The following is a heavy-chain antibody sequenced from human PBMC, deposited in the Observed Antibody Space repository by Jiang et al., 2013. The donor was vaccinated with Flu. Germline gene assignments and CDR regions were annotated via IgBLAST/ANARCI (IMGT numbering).Heavy chain of an antibody. CDR3: ARESSHYYYGMDV. J-gene: IGHJ6*02. D-gene: IGHD6-19*01. V-gene: IGHV5-51*01. Sequence: YPGDSDTRYSPSFQGQVTISADKSISTAYLQWSSLKASDTAMYYCARESSHYYYGMDVWGQGTTVTVSS. CDR2: YPGDSDT.